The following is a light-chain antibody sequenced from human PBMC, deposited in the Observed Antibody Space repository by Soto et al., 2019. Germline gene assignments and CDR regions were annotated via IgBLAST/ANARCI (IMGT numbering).Light chain of an antibody. Sequence: SYELTQPPSVSVAPGQTAGITCGGNNIGSKSVHWYQQKPGQAPVLVVHDDSDRPSGIPERFSGSNSGNTATLTITRVEAVVEADYYCQVWDTNNDHVVFGVGTKLTVL. J-gene: IGLJ2*01. CDR1: NIGSKS. CDR2: DDS. CDR3: QVWDTNNDHVV. V-gene: IGLV3-21*02.